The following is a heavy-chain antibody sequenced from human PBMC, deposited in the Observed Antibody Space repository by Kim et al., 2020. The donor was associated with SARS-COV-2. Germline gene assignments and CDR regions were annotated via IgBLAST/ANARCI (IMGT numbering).Heavy chain of an antibody. V-gene: IGHV4-39*01. D-gene: IGHD1-26*01. J-gene: IGHJ6*03. CDR2: ISYSGNT. Sequence: SETLSLTCSVSGGSISRSSYDWGWIRQPPGKGLEWIGSISYSGNTHYNPSLKSRVTISLDTSKTQISRKLTSVTAADTAVYYCARQGGPRGYYYYYMDV. CDR1: GGSISRSSYD. CDR3: ARQGGPRGYYYYYMDV.